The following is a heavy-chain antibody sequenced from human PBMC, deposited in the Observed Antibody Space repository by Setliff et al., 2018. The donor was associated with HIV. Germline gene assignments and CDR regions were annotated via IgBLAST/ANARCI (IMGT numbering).Heavy chain of an antibody. D-gene: IGHD6-25*01. CDR3: AGGFPQYNFRLFDS. J-gene: IGHJ5*01. V-gene: IGHV4-39*01. Sequence: SETLSLTCTVPGGSISSSGYYWGWIRQSPGKGLEWIGEIDHGGSPTYNPSFKSRVSISLDTANKQFSLTLNSLTAADSALYFCAGGFPQYNFRLFDSWGQGTLVTVSS. CDR1: GGSISSSGYY. CDR2: IDHGGSP.